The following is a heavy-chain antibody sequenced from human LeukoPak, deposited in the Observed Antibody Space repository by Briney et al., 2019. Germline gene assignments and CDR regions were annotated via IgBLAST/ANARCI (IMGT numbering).Heavy chain of an antibody. D-gene: IGHD3-22*01. V-gene: IGHV3-7*01. CDR1: GFTFSRYW. CDR3: ARDWLAGNPYHAFDL. J-gene: IGHJ3*01. Sequence: GGSMRLSCAAYGFTFSRYWMSWVRQAQGKGLECVANIKEDGSEKYYVDSVKGRFTISRDNAKNSLYLQMNSLRAEDTAVYYCARDWLAGNPYHAFDLWGKGTMVTVSS. CDR2: IKEDGSEK.